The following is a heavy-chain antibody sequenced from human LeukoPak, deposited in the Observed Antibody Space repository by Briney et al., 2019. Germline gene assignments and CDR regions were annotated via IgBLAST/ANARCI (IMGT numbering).Heavy chain of an antibody. Sequence: KPSQTLSLTCTVSGGSISSGGYYWSWIRQHPGKGLEWIGYIYYRGSTYYNPSLKSRVTISVDTSKNQFSLKLSSVTAADTAVYYCARGKRSGYYFDYWGQGTLVTVSS. CDR3: ARGKRSGYYFDY. D-gene: IGHD3-22*01. J-gene: IGHJ4*02. CDR2: IYYRGST. V-gene: IGHV4-31*03. CDR1: GGSISSGGYY.